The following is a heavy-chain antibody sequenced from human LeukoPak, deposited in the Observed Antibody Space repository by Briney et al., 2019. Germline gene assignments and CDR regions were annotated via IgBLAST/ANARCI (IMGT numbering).Heavy chain of an antibody. CDR3: ARGTMIVSDY. Sequence: ASVKVSCKASGYSFTSHYMHWVRQAPGQGLEWMGLINPSGSSTLYAQKFQGRVTMTRDMSTTTDYMELSSLRSEDTAVYYCARGTMIVSDYWGQGTLVTVSS. CDR2: INPSGSST. J-gene: IGHJ4*02. D-gene: IGHD3-22*01. V-gene: IGHV1-46*01. CDR1: GYSFTSHY.